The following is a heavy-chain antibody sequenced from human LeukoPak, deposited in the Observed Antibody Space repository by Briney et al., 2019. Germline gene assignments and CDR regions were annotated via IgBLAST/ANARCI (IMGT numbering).Heavy chain of an antibody. D-gene: IGHD6-19*01. CDR2: MNPNSGNT. CDR1: GYTFTSYD. Sequence: ASVKVSCKASGYTFTSYDINWVRQATGQGLEWLGYMNPNSGNTRYAQKFQGRVTMTRNTSINTAYVELSSLRSEDTAVYYCARVGWGAVAGRENHYAYYYMDVWGAGTTATISS. CDR3: ARVGWGAVAGRENHYAYYYMDV. V-gene: IGHV1-8*01. J-gene: IGHJ6*03.